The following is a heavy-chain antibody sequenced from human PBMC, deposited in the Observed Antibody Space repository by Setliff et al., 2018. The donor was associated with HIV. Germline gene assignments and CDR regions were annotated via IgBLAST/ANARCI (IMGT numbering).Heavy chain of an antibody. CDR3: ARHAVPHYYDGSGPS. J-gene: IGHJ5*02. D-gene: IGHD3-22*01. Sequence: KTSETLSLTCTVSGGSISSSSYYWGWIRQPPGKGLEWIGNIYPGGTTYYNPSLRSRVTISVDTSKNQFSLKLNSVTAADTAVYYCARHAVPHYYDGSGPSWGPGTRVTVSS. V-gene: IGHV4-39*07. CDR2: IYPGGTT. CDR1: GGSISSSSYY.